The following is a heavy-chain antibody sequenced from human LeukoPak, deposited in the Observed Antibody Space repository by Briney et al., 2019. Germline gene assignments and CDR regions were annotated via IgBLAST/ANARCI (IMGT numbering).Heavy chain of an antibody. V-gene: IGHV3-64*01. CDR3: AREGVPGTTDY. CDR2: ISSNGGST. J-gene: IGHJ4*02. D-gene: IGHD6-19*01. CDR1: GFIISSYS. Sequence: PGGTLRLTCAASGFIISSYSMHWVRQAPGKGLESVSAISSNGGSTYYANSVRGRFTISRDNSKNTLYLQMGSLRAEDLAVYYCAREGVPGTTDYWGQGTLVTVSS.